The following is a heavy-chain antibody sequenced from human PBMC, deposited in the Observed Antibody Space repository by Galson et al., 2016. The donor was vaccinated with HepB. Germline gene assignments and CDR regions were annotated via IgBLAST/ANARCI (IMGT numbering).Heavy chain of an antibody. CDR3: ARDKRLSGSLDF. CDR2: ISAGNDNT. V-gene: IGHV1-3*01. J-gene: IGHJ4*02. Sequence: SVKVSCKASGYTFTNYAIHWVRKAPGQSLEWLGWISAGNDNTKSSQKFQGRVTITRDTSASTAYMELSRLKSEDTAVYYCARDKRLSGSLDFWGQGTLVTVSA. D-gene: IGHD3-16*01. CDR1: GYTFTNYA.